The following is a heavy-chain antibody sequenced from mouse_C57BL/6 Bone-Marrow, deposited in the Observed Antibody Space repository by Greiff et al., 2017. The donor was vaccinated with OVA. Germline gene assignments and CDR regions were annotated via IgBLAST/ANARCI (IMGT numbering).Heavy chain of an antibody. CDR2: INPSSGYT. J-gene: IGHJ3*01. CDR1: GYTFTSYW. D-gene: IGHD1-1*01. CDR3: ARSSLLRPFYY. Sequence: QVQLKQSGAELAKPGASVKLSCKASGYTFTSYWMHWVKQRPGQGLEWIGYINPSSGYTKYNQKFKDEATLTADKSSSTAYMQLSSLTYEDSAVYYCARSSLLRPFYYWGQGTLVTVSA. V-gene: IGHV1-7*01.